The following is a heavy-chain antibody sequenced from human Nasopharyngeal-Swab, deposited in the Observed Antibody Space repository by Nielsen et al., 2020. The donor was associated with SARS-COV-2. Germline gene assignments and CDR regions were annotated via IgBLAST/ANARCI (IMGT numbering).Heavy chain of an antibody. CDR2: TYYRSKWYN. V-gene: IGHV6-1*01. D-gene: IGHD2-2*01. Sequence: SQTLSLTCAISGDSVSSNSAAWNWIRQSPSRGLEWLGRTYYRSKWYNDYAVSVKSRITINPDTSKNQFSLQLNSVTPEDTAVYYCARDRDIYCSSTSCSSYYYYYGMDAWGQGTTVTVSS. CDR1: GDSVSSNSAA. J-gene: IGHJ6*02. CDR3: ARDRDIYCSSTSCSSYYYYYGMDA.